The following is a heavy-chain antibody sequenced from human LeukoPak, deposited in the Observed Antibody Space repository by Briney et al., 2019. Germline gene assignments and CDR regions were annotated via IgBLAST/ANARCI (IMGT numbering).Heavy chain of an antibody. Sequence: SVKVSCKASGGTFSSYAISWVRQAPGQGLEWMGGIIPIFGTANYAQKFQGRVTITTDESTSTAYMELSSLRSEDTAVYYCARDNGRDDAFDIWGQGTMVTVSS. CDR2: IIPIFGTA. V-gene: IGHV1-69*05. CDR1: GGTFSSYA. J-gene: IGHJ3*02. CDR3: ARDNGRDDAFDI.